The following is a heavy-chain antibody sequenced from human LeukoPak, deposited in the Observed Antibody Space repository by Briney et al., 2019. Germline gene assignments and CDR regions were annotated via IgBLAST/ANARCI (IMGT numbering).Heavy chain of an antibody. CDR3: ARWRQQLAPVDYYYYGMDV. J-gene: IGHJ6*02. Sequence: SETLSLTCAVSGGSISSSNWWSWVRQPPGKGLEWIGEIYHSGSTNYNPSLKSRVTISVDKSKNQFSLKLSSVTAADTAVYYCARWRQQLAPVDYYYYGMDVWGQGTTVTVSS. CDR2: IYHSGST. V-gene: IGHV4-4*02. D-gene: IGHD6-13*01. CDR1: GGSISSSNW.